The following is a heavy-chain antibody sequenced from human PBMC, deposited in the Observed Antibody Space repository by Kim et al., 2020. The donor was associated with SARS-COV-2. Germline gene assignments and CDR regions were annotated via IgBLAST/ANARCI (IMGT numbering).Heavy chain of an antibody. CDR3: TREAIVGFDY. D-gene: IGHD1-26*01. V-gene: IGHV3-33*01. CDR1: GFTFSTFG. Sequence: LSLTCAASGFTFSTFGMHWVRQAPGMGLEWVAFIWFDGTNEYYADSVKGRFTISRDNSKNTLYLQMHSLRAEDTAVYYCTREAIVGFDYWGQGALVTVSP. J-gene: IGHJ4*02. CDR2: IWFDGTNE.